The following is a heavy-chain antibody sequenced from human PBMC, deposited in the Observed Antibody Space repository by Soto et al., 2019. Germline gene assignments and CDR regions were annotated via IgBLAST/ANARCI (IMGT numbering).Heavy chain of an antibody. CDR3: ARDXVAARPSVYYYYYGMDV. Sequence: SGTLSLTCTVSGGSISSYYWSWIRQPAGKGLEWIGRIYTSGSTNYNPSLKSRVTMSVDTSKNQFSLKLSSVTAADTAVYYCARDXVAARPSVYYYYYGMDVWGQGTTVTVSS. D-gene: IGHD6-6*01. CDR2: IYTSGST. V-gene: IGHV4-4*07. CDR1: GGSISSYY. J-gene: IGHJ6*01.